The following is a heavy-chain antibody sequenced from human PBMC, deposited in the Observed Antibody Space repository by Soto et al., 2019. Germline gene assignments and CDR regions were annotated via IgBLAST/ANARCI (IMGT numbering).Heavy chain of an antibody. CDR1: GFTFSSHW. J-gene: IGHJ4*02. CDR3: AKDVR. V-gene: IGHV3-7*05. CDR2: IKGDGSEK. Sequence: EVQLVESGGDLVQPGGSLRLSCAASGFTFSSHWMSWVRQAPGKGLEWVANIKGDGSEKYYVDSVKGRFTISRDNAKNSLSLQMNSLRVEDTALYYCAKDVRWGQGTLVTVSS.